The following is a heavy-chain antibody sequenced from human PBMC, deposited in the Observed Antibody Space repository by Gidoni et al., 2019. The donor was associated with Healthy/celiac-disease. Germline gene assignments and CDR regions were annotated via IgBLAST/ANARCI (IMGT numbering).Heavy chain of an antibody. CDR3: ARHAWYFDL. J-gene: IGHJ2*01. CDR2: IYYSGST. CDR1: GGSISSYY. Sequence: QVQLQDSGPGLVKPSATLSLTCTVSGGSISSYYWSWIRQPPGKGLEWIGYIYYSGSTTYNPSLKSRVTISVDTSKNQFSLKLSSVTAADTAVYYCARHAWYFDLWGRGTLVTVSS. V-gene: IGHV4-59*08.